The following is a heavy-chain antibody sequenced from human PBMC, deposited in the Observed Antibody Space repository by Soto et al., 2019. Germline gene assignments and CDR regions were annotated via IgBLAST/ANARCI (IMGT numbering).Heavy chain of an antibody. J-gene: IGHJ4*02. CDR2: INHSGST. D-gene: IGHD6-13*01. V-gene: IGHV4-34*01. CDR1: GGSFSGYY. CDR3: ARLRYSSSWYTRLYYFDY. Sequence: SETLSLTCAVYGGSFSGYYWSWIRQPPGKGLEWIGEINHSGSTYYNPSLKSRVTISVDTSKNQFSLKLSSVTAANTAVYYCARLRYSSSWYTRLYYFDYWGQGTLVTVSS.